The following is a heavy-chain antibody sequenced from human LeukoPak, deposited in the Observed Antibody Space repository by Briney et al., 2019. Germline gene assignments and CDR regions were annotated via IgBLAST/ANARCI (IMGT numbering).Heavy chain of an antibody. CDR3: ASLVAAAGSYYYMDV. Sequence: GGSLRLSCAASGFTFSSYWMHWVRQAPGKGLVWVSRINSDGSSTSYADSVKGRFTISRDNAKNTLYLQMNSLRAEDTAVYYCASLVAAAGSYYYMDVWGKGTTVTVSS. J-gene: IGHJ6*03. CDR2: INSDGSST. CDR1: GFTFSSYW. D-gene: IGHD6-13*01. V-gene: IGHV3-74*01.